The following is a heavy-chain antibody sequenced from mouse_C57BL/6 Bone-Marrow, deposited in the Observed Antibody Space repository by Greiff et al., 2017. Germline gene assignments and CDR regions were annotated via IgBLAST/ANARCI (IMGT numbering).Heavy chain of an antibody. CDR3: ARSRRWPFFDY. D-gene: IGHD2-3*01. CDR1: GYTFTSYW. V-gene: IGHV1-64*01. Sequence: QVQLQQPGAELVKPGASVKLSCKASGYTFTSYWMHWVKQRPGQGLEWIGMIHPNSGSTNYNEKFKSKATLTVDKSSSTAYMQLSSLTSEDSAVYYCARSRRWPFFDYWGQGTTLTVSS. CDR2: IHPNSGST. J-gene: IGHJ2*01.